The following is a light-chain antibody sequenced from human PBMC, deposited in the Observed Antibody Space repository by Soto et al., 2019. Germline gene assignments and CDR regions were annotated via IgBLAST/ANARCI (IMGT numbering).Light chain of an antibody. CDR2: AAS. CDR1: QSISNN. V-gene: IGKV1-39*01. J-gene: IGKJ2*01. CDR3: HQSYGPPYS. Sequence: EMTQSPSSLSASVGDRVTITCRASQSISNNLNWYQFKPGKATKLLIYAASNLQSGVPPTFSGSGFETDFARTIFSLKPEDSATNYCHQSYGPPYSVGLGTKLEIK.